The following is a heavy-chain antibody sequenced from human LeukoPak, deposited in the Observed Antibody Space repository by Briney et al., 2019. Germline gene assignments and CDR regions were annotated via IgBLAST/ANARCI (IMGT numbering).Heavy chain of an antibody. Sequence: GGSLRLSCAASGFTFSNSAMSWVRQAPGKGLEWVSTLSGSGITSYYADSVKGRFTISRDNSKNTLYLQMYSLRAEDTAVYYCAKGIYSSGWSYFDYWGHGTLVTVSS. D-gene: IGHD6-19*01. CDR2: LSGSGITS. CDR1: GFTFSNSA. CDR3: AKGIYSSGWSYFDY. J-gene: IGHJ4*01. V-gene: IGHV3-23*01.